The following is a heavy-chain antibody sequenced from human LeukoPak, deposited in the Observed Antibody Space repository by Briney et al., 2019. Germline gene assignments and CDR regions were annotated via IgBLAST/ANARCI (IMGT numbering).Heavy chain of an antibody. CDR3: ARMTTVTTEGI. Sequence: GGSLRLSCAASGFTFSHFWIHWVRQAPGKGLVWVSRISSDGSDTIYADSVKGRFTSSRDNAKNILYLQMNNLRAEDTAVYYCARMTTVTTEGIWGQGKMVPVSS. V-gene: IGHV3-74*01. CDR2: ISSDGSDT. J-gene: IGHJ3*02. CDR1: GFTFSHFW. D-gene: IGHD4-17*01.